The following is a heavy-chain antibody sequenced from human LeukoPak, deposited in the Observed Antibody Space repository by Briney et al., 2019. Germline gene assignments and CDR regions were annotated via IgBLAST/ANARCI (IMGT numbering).Heavy chain of an antibody. J-gene: IGHJ6*03. V-gene: IGHV1-69*13. Sequence: SVKVSCKASGGTFSSYAISWVRQAPGQGLEWMGGIIPIFGTEKYAQKFQGGVTITADESTSTAYMELSSLRSEDTAVYYCARIGAPYFYYYYMDVWGKGTTVTISS. CDR3: ARIGAPYFYYYYMDV. D-gene: IGHD3-10*01. CDR1: GGTFSSYA. CDR2: IIPIFGTE.